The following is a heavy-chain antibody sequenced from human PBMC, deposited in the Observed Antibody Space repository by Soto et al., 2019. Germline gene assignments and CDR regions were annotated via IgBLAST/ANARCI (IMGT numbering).Heavy chain of an antibody. J-gene: IGHJ5*02. Sequence: QLQLQESGSGLVKPSQTLSLTCAVSGGSISSGNSYAWSWIRQPPGKGLEWIGSISHTGRTSYNPSLKGRVTMSVDKSKNQFSLKLSSVTAADMAVYYCARAVAPYLGTWFDPRGQGSLVIVSS. CDR3: ARAVAPYLGTWFDP. D-gene: IGHD3-16*01. V-gene: IGHV4-30-2*01. CDR2: ISHTGRT. CDR1: GGSISSGNSYA.